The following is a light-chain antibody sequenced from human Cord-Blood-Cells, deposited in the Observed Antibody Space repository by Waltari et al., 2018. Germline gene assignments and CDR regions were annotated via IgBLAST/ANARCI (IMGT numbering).Light chain of an antibody. V-gene: IGKV1-39*01. CDR1: QSLSSY. CDR2: AAS. Sequence: DIQMTQSPSSLPASVGDRVTITCRASQSLSSYLNWYQQKPGKAPKLLIYAASSMQSGVPSRFSGSGSGTDFTLTISSLQPEDFVTYYCQQSYSTPYTFGQGTKLEIK. J-gene: IGKJ2*01. CDR3: QQSYSTPYT.